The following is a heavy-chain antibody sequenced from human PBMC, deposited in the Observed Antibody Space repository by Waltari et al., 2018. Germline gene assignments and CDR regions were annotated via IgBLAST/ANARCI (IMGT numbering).Heavy chain of an antibody. CDR2: IIPIFGTS. Sequence: QVQLVQSGADVKKPGYSVKVSCKSSGHTFSTYSFSWVRQAPGQGLEWMGRIIPIFGTSNYSAKFQGRVTITADTSTSTAYMELSGLRSEDTAVYYCATSGHCAGSRCYPNWFDPWGPGTLVTVSS. V-gene: IGHV1-69*13. J-gene: IGHJ5*02. D-gene: IGHD2-21*01. CDR1: GHTFSTYS. CDR3: ATSGHCAGSRCYPNWFDP.